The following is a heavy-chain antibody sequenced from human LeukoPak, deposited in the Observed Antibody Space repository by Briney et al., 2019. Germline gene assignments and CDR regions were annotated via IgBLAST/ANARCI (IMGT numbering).Heavy chain of an antibody. CDR2: ISGSGGRT. Sequence: GGSLRLSCAASGFTFSSYAMSWVRQAPGKGLEWVSTISGSGGRTYYTDSVKSRFTISRDNSKNTVYLQTNSLRAEDTAVYYCARDGGLYDPNYWGQGTLVTVSS. V-gene: IGHV3-23*01. D-gene: IGHD1-1*01. CDR1: GFTFSSYA. CDR3: ARDGGLYDPNY. J-gene: IGHJ4*02.